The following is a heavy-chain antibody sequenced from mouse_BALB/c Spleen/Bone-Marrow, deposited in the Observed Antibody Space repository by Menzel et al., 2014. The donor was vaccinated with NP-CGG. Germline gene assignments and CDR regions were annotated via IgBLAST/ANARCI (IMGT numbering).Heavy chain of an antibody. CDR3: ARYGNYFDY. D-gene: IGHD2-1*01. CDR1: GISITTGNYR. V-gene: IGHV3-5*02. J-gene: IGHJ2*01. CDR2: IYYSGTI. Sequence: EVQLQQSGPGLVKPSQTVSLTCTVTGISITTGNYRWSWIRQFPGNNLEWIGYIYYSGTITYNPSLTSRTTITRDTSKNQFFLEMNSLTAEDTATYYCARYGNYFDYRGQGTTLTVSS.